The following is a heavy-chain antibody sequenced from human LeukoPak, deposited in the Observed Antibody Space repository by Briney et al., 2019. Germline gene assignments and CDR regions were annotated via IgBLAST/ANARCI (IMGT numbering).Heavy chain of an antibody. V-gene: IGHV4-39*01. CDR2: IYYSGST. Sequence: SETLSLTCIVSGGSISTSAYYWGWIRQPPGEGLQWIGSIYYSGSTYYNPSLKSRVTVSVDTSKNQFSLKLSSVTAADTAVYYCARRYYDILTGYYAYYYGMDVWGQGTTVTVSS. D-gene: IGHD3-9*01. CDR1: GGSISTSAYY. CDR3: ARRYYDILTGYYAYYYGMDV. J-gene: IGHJ6*02.